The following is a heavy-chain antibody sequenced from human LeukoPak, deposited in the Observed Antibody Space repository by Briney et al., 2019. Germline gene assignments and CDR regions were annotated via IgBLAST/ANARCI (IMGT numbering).Heavy chain of an antibody. Sequence: SQTLSLACAISGDSVSSNNAAWNWIRQSPSRGPEWLGRTYYRSRWFTDYALSVKSRITINPDTSRNQFSLQLNSVSPEDTAVYYCVRGSALDIWGQGTMVTVSS. CDR3: VRGSALDI. V-gene: IGHV6-1*01. J-gene: IGHJ3*02. CDR1: GDSVSSNNAA. CDR2: TYYRSRWFT.